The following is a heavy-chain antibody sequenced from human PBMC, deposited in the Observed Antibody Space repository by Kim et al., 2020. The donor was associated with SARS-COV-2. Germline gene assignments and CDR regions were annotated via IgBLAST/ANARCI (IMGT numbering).Heavy chain of an antibody. CDR2: INSDGSST. D-gene: IGHD3-22*01. V-gene: IGHV3-74*01. Sequence: GGSLRLSCAASGFTFSSYWMHWVRQAPGKGLVWVSRINSDGSSTSYADSVKGRFTISRDNAKNTLYLQMNSLRAEDTAVYYCARVYDSSGYYYYYYYYGMDVWGQGTTVTVSS. J-gene: IGHJ6*02. CDR1: GFTFSSYW. CDR3: ARVYDSSGYYYYYYYYGMDV.